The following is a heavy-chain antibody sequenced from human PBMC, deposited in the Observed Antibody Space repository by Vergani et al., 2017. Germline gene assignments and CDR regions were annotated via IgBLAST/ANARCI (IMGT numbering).Heavy chain of an antibody. D-gene: IGHD5-24*01. CDR3: AKSVEMATTDYFDY. Sequence: EVQLVESGGGLVQPGGSLRLSCAASGFTFSTYDMHWVRQATGKGLEWVSAIGTAGDTYYPGSVKGRFTISRENAKNSLYLQMNGLRAGDTAVYYCAKSVEMATTDYFDYWGQGTLVTVSS. V-gene: IGHV3-13*01. CDR1: GFTFSTYD. CDR2: IGTAGDT. J-gene: IGHJ4*02.